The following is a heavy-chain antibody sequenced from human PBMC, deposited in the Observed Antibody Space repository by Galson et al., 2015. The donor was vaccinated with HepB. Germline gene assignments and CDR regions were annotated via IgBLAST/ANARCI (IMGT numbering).Heavy chain of an antibody. V-gene: IGHV6-1*01. D-gene: IGHD3-10*01. Sequence: CAISGDSVSSNSAAWNWIRQSPSRGLEWLGRTYYRPEWYNDYAVSVKSRITINPDTSKNQFSLQLNSVTPEDTAVYYCARDEEENQGITMVRAFDYWGQGTLVTVSS. CDR2: TYYRPEWYN. J-gene: IGHJ4*02. CDR1: GDSVSSNSAA. CDR3: ARDEEENQGITMVRAFDY.